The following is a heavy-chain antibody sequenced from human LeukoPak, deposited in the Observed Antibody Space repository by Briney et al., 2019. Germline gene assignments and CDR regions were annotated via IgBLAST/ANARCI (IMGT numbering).Heavy chain of an antibody. Sequence: PSETLSLTCAVYGGSFSGYYWSWIRQPPGKGLEWIGEINHSGSTNYNPSHKSRVTISVDTSKNQFSLKLSSVTAADTAVYYCASRSDWGQGTLVTVSS. CDR3: ASRSD. CDR2: INHSGST. CDR1: GGSFSGYY. J-gene: IGHJ4*02. V-gene: IGHV4-34*01.